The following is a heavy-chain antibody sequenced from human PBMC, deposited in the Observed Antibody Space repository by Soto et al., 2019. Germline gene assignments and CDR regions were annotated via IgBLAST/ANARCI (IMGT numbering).Heavy chain of an antibody. CDR3: ARRAETNGWNGFGADKYYFDF. D-gene: IGHD1-1*01. J-gene: IGHJ4*02. Sequence: ASVKVSCKASGYTFTSYDIYWVRQATGQGLEWMGWMNPNTGNSGYAQKFQGRVTVTSGTSINTVHMELSSLRSEDTAVYYCARRAETNGWNGFGADKYYFDFWGQGTLVTVSS. CDR2: MNPNTGNS. CDR1: GYTFTSYD. V-gene: IGHV1-8*01.